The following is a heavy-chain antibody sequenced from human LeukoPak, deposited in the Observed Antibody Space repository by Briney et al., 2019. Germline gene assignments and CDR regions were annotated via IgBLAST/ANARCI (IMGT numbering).Heavy chain of an antibody. V-gene: IGHV1-69*13. Sequence: GASVKVSCKVSGYTLTELSMHWVRQAPGKGLEWMGGIIPIFSTANYAQKFQGRVTITADESTSTAYMELSSLRSEDTAVYYCARVPVDYVWGSEFEVGGDYWGQGTLVTVSS. D-gene: IGHD3-16*01. J-gene: IGHJ4*02. CDR3: ARVPVDYVWGSEFEVGGDY. CDR1: GYTLTELS. CDR2: IIPIFSTA.